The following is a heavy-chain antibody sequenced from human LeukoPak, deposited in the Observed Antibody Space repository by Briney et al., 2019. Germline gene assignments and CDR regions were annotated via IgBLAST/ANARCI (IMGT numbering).Heavy chain of an antibody. V-gene: IGHV3-11*01. Sequence: GGSLRLSCAASHFVFSDHYMSWVRQAPGKGLEWVAYISSGGDSILYAVSVRGRFAISRDNAKNSLYLQINSLRVEDTAVYYCVREMDGEYASGTLFDLWGQGNMVTVSS. CDR1: HFVFSDHY. CDR3: VREMDGEYASGTLFDL. CDR2: ISSGGDSI. J-gene: IGHJ4*02. D-gene: IGHD3-10*01.